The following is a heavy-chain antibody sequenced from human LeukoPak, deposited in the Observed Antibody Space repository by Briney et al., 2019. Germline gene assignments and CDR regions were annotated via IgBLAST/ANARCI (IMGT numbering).Heavy chain of an antibody. J-gene: IGHJ4*02. CDR3: ARGHRSGGSCYLNY. Sequence: LEXXGYIYSSGSTNYNPSLKSRVSISVDTSKNQFSLKLNSVTAADTAVYYCARGHRSGGSCYLNYWGQGTLVTVSS. D-gene: IGHD2-15*01. V-gene: IGHV4-59*09. CDR2: IYSSGST.